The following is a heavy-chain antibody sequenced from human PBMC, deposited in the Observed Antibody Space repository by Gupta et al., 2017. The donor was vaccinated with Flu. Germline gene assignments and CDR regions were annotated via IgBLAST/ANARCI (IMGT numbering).Heavy chain of an antibody. J-gene: IGHJ4*02. D-gene: IGHD2-15*01. V-gene: IGHV3-53*01. Sequence: MNWVRQAPGKGLEWVSVINPVGTTYSTESVRGRFSISRDESENKVYLEMNSLRAEDTAVYYCVRDNAALTDDYWGQGTLVTVSS. CDR2: INPVGTT. CDR3: VRDNAALTDDY.